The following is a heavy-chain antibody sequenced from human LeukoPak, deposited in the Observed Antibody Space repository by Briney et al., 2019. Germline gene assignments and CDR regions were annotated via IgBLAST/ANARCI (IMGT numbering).Heavy chain of an antibody. CDR2: ISSSSSTI. CDR3: ARFLATWDYYYMDV. CDR1: GFTFSSYS. Sequence: GGSLRLSCAASGFTFSSYSMNWARQAPGKGLEWVSYISSSSSTIYYADSVKGRFTISRDNAKNSVYLQLSSLRVEDTAVYYCARFLATWDYYYMDVWGTGTTVIVSS. J-gene: IGHJ6*03. V-gene: IGHV3-48*01. D-gene: IGHD3-3*01.